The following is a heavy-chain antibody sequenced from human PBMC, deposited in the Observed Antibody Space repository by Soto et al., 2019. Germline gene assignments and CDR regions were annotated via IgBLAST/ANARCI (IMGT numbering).Heavy chain of an antibody. CDR1: GYTFTNYW. J-gene: IGHJ4*02. V-gene: IGHV5-10-1*01. D-gene: IGHD3-22*01. CDR3: ARQIYDSDTGPNFQYYFDS. Sequence: GESLKISCKGSGYTFTNYWIGWVRQMPGKGLEWMGRIDPSDSQTYYSPSFRGHVTISVTKSITTVFLQWSSLRASDTAMYYCARQIYDSDTGPNFQYYFDSWGQGTPVTVSS. CDR2: IDPSDSQT.